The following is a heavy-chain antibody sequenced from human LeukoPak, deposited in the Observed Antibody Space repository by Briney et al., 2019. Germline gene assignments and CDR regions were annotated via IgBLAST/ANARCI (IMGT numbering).Heavy chain of an antibody. V-gene: IGHV1-2*06. D-gene: IGHD1-20*01. CDR2: INPNSGGT. CDR1: GYTFTVYY. CDR3: AREITGTSDY. Sequence: GASVKVSCXASGYTFTVYYMHWVRQAPGQGLEWMARINPNSGGTNYAQKFQGRVTMTRDTSISTAYMELSRLRSDDTAVYYCAREITGTSDYWGQGTLVTVSS. J-gene: IGHJ4*02.